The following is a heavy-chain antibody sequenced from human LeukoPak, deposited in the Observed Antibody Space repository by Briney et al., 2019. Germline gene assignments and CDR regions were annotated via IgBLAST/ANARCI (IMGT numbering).Heavy chain of an antibody. CDR3: ARKLGAPHYFDF. J-gene: IGHJ4*02. CDR1: GYTFTSYD. V-gene: IGHV1-8*01. Sequence: ASVKVSCKASGYTFTSYDIHWVRQATGQGLEWMGWMNPNTGKTDFAKKFQGRVTMTRNTSINTVYMELSSLRSEDTAVYYCARKLGAPHYFDFWGQGTLVTVSS. CDR2: MNPNTGKT. D-gene: IGHD1-26*01.